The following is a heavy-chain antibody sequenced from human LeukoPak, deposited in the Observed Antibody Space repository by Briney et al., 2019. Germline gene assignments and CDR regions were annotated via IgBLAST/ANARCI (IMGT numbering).Heavy chain of an antibody. CDR3: ARLGSSSSPADFDY. J-gene: IGHJ4*02. CDR1: GYRFTNYW. CDR2: IYPGDSET. V-gene: IGHV5-51*01. Sequence: GESLKISCKGSGYRFTNYWIGWVRQMPGKGLEWMGIIYPGDSETRYSPSFQGQVTISADKSISTAYLQWSSLKASDTAMYYCARLGSSSSPADFDYWGQGTLVTVSS. D-gene: IGHD6-6*01.